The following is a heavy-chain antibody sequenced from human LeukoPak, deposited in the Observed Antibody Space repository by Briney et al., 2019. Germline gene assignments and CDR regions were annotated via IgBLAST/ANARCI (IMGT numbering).Heavy chain of an antibody. CDR1: GFTFSSYS. J-gene: IGHJ4*02. V-gene: IGHV3-21*01. CDR3: ARGRGSRGYYFDY. CDR2: ISSSSSYI. Sequence: PGGSLRLSCAASGFTFSSYSMNWVRQAPGKGLEWVSSISSSSSYIYYADSVKGRFTISRDNAKNSLYLQMNSLRAEDTAVYYCARGRGSRGYYFDYWGQGTLATVSS. D-gene: IGHD3-10*01.